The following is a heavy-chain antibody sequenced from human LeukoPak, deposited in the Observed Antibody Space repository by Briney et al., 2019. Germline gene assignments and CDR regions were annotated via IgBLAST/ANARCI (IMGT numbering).Heavy chain of an antibody. J-gene: IGHJ2*01. D-gene: IGHD2-2*02. CDR1: GYTFTSCD. CDR2: MNPNSGNT. V-gene: IGHV1-8*01. Sequence: GASVKVSCKASGYTFTSCDINWVRQATGQGLEWMGWMNPNSGNTGYAQKFQGRVTMTRNTSISTAYMELSSLRSEDTAVYYCARLGGYQLLYRFGYWYFDLWGRGTLVTVSS. CDR3: ARLGGYQLLYRFGYWYFDL.